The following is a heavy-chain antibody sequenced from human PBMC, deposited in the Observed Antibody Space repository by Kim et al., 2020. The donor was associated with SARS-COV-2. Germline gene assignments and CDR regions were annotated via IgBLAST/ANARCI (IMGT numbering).Heavy chain of an antibody. V-gene: IGHV5-51*01. J-gene: IGHJ4*02. D-gene: IGHD5-12*01. Sequence: PSFQGQITISADKSINTAYLQWSSLKASDTAMYYCARSPHSGYDWGYFDYWGQGTLVTVSS. CDR3: ARSPHSGYDWGYFDY.